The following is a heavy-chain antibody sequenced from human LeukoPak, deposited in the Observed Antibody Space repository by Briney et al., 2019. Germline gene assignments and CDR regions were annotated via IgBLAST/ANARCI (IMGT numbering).Heavy chain of an antibody. CDR1: GFTFSSYR. J-gene: IGHJ4*02. CDR3: ARVSLKYYDSSGYYKV. V-gene: IGHV3-7*01. Sequence: WGSLRLSCAASGFTFSSYRMSWVRQAPGKGLEWVANIKQDGSEKYYGDSVKGRFTISRDNAKNSLYLQMNSLRAEDTAVYYCARVSLKYYDSSGYYKVWGQGTLVTVSS. CDR2: IKQDGSEK. D-gene: IGHD3-22*01.